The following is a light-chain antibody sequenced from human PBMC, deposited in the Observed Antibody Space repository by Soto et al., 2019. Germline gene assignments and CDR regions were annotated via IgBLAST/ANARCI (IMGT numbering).Light chain of an antibody. J-gene: IGKJ3*01. Sequence: DIQMTQSPSSLSASVGDRVTITCRASQSISSYLNWYQQKPGKAPKLLIYAASSLQSGVPSRFSGSGSGTDFTLTISSLQPEDVATYYCQQSYSTPFTFGPGTKVHIK. CDR3: QQSYSTPFT. CDR1: QSISSY. V-gene: IGKV1-39*01. CDR2: AAS.